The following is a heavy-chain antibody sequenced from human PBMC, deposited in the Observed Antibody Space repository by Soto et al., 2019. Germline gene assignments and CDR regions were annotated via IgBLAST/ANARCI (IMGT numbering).Heavy chain of an antibody. V-gene: IGHV3-15*07. CDR1: GFIFSNAW. D-gene: IGHD2-2*01. CDR2: IKSKIDGGTT. J-gene: IGHJ4*03. Sequence: GGSLRLSCAASGFIFSNAWINWVRQAPGKGLEWVGRIKSKIDGGTTDFAAPVRGRFAISRDDSKNIVYMQMNSLKIEDSGVYYCSTDISSNTLVVRLDNWGHGTLVNVSS. CDR3: STDISSNTLVVRLDN.